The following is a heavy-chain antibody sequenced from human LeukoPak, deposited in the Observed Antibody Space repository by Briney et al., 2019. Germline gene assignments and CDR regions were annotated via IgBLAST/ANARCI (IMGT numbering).Heavy chain of an antibody. J-gene: IGHJ4*02. CDR2: INPNSGGT. CDR3: ARGHGTTVTTFPFDY. Sequence: ASVKVSCKASGYTFTGYYMHWVRQAPGQGLEWMGWINPNSGGTNYAQKFQGRVTMTRDTSISTAYMELSRLRSDDTAVYYCARGHGTTVTTFPFDYWGQGTLVTVSS. V-gene: IGHV1-2*02. CDR1: GYTFTGYY. D-gene: IGHD4-17*01.